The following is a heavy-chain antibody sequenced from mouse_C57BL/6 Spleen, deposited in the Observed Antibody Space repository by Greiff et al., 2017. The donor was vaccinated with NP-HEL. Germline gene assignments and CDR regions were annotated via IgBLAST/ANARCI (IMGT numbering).Heavy chain of an antibody. J-gene: IGHJ3*01. Sequence: QVQLQQSGPELVKPGASVKISCKASGYAFSSSWMNWVKQRPGKGLEWIGRIYPGDGDTNYNGKFKGKATLTADKSSSTAYMQLSSLTSEDSAVYVCARVGGSSYLFAYWGQGTLVTVSA. CDR2: IYPGDGDT. CDR1: GYAFSSSW. CDR3: ARVGGSSYLFAY. V-gene: IGHV1-82*01. D-gene: IGHD1-1*01.